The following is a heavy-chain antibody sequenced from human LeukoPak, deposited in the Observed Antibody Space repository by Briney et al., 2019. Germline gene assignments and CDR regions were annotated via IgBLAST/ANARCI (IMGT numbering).Heavy chain of an antibody. D-gene: IGHD6-19*01. Sequence: ASVKVSCKASGYTFTMYYIHWVRQAPGQGLEWMGMINPSDGATTYAQRFQGRVTMTRDMSTTTVYMDLRSLRSDDTAVYYCASLTYSSGQDNWSDPWGQGTLVTVSS. CDR2: INPSDGAT. J-gene: IGHJ5*02. CDR3: ASLTYSSGQDNWSDP. V-gene: IGHV1-46*01. CDR1: GYTFTMYY.